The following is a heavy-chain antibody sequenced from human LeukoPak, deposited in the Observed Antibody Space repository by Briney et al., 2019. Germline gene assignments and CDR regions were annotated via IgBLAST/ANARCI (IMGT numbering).Heavy chain of an antibody. CDR2: ISSNAYTT. J-gene: IGHJ4*02. CDR3: AKAPRITMIAVDTF. V-gene: IGHV3-23*01. D-gene: IGHD3-22*01. Sequence: GGSLRLSCAASGFTFTNYAMSWVRQAPGKGLEWVSAISSNAYTTYYADSVKGRFTISRDNSKNTLYLQMNSLRAEDTAIYYCAKAPRITMIAVDTFWGQGTLVTVSS. CDR1: GFTFTNYA.